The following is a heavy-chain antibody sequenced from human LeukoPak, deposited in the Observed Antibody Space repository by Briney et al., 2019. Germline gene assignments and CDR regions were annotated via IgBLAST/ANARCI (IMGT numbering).Heavy chain of an antibody. CDR3: ARVGVPYYYDRGGPFDM. V-gene: IGHV1-18*04. J-gene: IGHJ3*02. D-gene: IGHD3-22*01. CDR2: ISTYDGNT. Sequence: GASVKVSCKASGYTFTDYYIHWVRQAPGQGLEWMGWISTYDGNTNYAQNLQGRVTMTTDTSTNTAYMELRSLRSDDTAVYYCARVGVPYYYDRGGPFDMWGQGTMVTVSS. CDR1: GYTFTDYY.